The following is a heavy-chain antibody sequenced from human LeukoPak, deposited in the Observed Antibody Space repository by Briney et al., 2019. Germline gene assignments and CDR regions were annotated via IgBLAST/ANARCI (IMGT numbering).Heavy chain of an antibody. D-gene: IGHD6-19*01. Sequence: GGSLRVSCAAFGIHFCSHSMHWVRQAPGKGPELVSSISSSSSYIYYADSVKGRFTISRDNAKNSLYLQMNSLRAEDTAVYYCARDSGRIAVATIVYWGQGTLVTVSS. J-gene: IGHJ4*02. V-gene: IGHV3-21*01. CDR2: ISSSSSYI. CDR1: GIHFCSHS. CDR3: ARDSGRIAVATIVY.